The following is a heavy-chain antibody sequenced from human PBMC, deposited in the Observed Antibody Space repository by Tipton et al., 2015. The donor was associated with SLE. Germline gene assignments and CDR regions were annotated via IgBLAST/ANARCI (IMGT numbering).Heavy chain of an antibody. D-gene: IGHD6-19*01. Sequence: TLSLTCTVSGGSISSHYWRWIRQPPGKGLEWIGYIYYSGSTNYNPPLKSRVTISVDTSKNQFSLKLSSVTAADTAVYYCARRRIPVIAVAGPNDAFDIWGQGTMVTVSS. CDR1: GGSISSHY. CDR2: IYYSGST. J-gene: IGHJ3*02. V-gene: IGHV4-59*11. CDR3: ARRRIPVIAVAGPNDAFDI.